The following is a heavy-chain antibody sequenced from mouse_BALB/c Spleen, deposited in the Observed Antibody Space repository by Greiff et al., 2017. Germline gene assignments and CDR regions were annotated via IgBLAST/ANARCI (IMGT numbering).Heavy chain of an antibody. J-gene: IGHJ4*01. CDR1: GYTFTSYY. V-gene: IGHV1S81*02. CDR2: INPSNGGT. Sequence: QVQLKQSGADLVKPGASVKLSCKASGYTFTSYYMYWVKQRPGQGLEWIGEINPSNGGTNFNEKFKSKATLTVDKSSSTAYMQLSSLTSEDSAVYYCTREGYYAMDYWGQGTSVTVSS. CDR3: TREGYYAMDY.